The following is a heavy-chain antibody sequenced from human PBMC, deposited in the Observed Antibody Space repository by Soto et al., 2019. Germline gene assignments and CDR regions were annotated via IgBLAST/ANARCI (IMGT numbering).Heavy chain of an antibody. Sequence: SCKASGYTFTSYGIRWVRQAPGQGLEWMGWISAYNGNTNYAQKLQGRVTMTTDTSTSTAYMELRSLRSDDTAVYYCARGVVVVPAALFYGMDVWGQGTTVTVSS. V-gene: IGHV1-18*01. J-gene: IGHJ6*02. CDR2: ISAYNGNT. D-gene: IGHD2-2*01. CDR3: ARGVVVVPAALFYGMDV. CDR1: GYTFTSYG.